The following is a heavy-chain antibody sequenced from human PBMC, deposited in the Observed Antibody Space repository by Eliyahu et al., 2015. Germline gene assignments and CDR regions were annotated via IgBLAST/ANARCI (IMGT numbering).Heavy chain of an antibody. J-gene: IGHJ4*02. CDR2: INHSGST. CDR3: ARQNYYDSSGWPFDY. V-gene: IGHV4-34*01. CDR1: GGSFSGYY. Sequence: QVQLQQWGAGLLKPSETLSLTCAVYGGSFSGYYWSWIRQPPGKGLEWIGEINHSGSTNYNPSLKSRVTISVDTSKNQFSLKLSSVTAADTAVYYCARQNYYDSSGWPFDYWGQGTLVTVSS. D-gene: IGHD3-22*01.